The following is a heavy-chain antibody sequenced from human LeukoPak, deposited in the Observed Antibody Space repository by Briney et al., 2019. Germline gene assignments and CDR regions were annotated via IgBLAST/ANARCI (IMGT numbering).Heavy chain of an antibody. CDR3: VRSMAQGVDAFDI. V-gene: IGHV3-21*01. D-gene: IGHD2-21*01. CDR1: RFNFSSYS. CDR2: ISSSSTYI. J-gene: IGHJ3*02. Sequence: GGSLRLSCAASRFNFSSYSINWVRQAPGKGLEWVSSISSSSTYIYYADSMKGRFTFSRDNAKNSLYLQMTSMRADDTAVYYCVRSMAQGVDAFDIWGQGTMVTVSS.